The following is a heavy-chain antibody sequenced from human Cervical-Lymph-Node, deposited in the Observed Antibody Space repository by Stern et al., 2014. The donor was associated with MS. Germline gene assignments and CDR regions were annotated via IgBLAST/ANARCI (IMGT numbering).Heavy chain of an antibody. CDR3: AKFSGTYFPYYYDF. V-gene: IGHV4-59*11. CDR2: ISYRGST. J-gene: IGHJ4*02. D-gene: IGHD1-26*01. CDR1: GGSINNHY. Sequence: MQLVESGPGLVKPSETLSLMCTVSGGSINNHYWSWIRQSPGEGLEWIGYISYRGSTTYNPSLKSRVTISLDMSNNQISLKLTSVTAADTAVYYCAKFSGTYFPYYYDFWGQGALVAVSS.